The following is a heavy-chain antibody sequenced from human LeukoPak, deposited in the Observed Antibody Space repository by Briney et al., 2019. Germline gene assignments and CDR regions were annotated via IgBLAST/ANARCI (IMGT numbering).Heavy chain of an antibody. V-gene: IGHV3-30*04. J-gene: IGHJ4*02. Sequence: PGRSLRLSCAASGFTFSSYAMHWVRQAPGKGLEWVAVISYDGSNKYYADSVKGRFTISRDNSKNTLYLQMSSLRAEDTAVYYCARYEGSGWFDYWGQGTLVTVSS. D-gene: IGHD6-19*01. CDR1: GFTFSSYA. CDR2: ISYDGSNK. CDR3: ARYEGSGWFDY.